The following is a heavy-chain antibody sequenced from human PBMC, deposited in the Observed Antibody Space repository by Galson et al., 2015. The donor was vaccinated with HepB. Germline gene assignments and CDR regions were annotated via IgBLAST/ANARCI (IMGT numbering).Heavy chain of an antibody. CDR2: ISGSGGST. CDR1: GFTFSSYA. D-gene: IGHD6-13*01. CDR3: AKDRRGGYGYSSSWTPFDY. V-gene: IGHV3-23*01. Sequence: SLRLSCAASGFTFSSYAMSWVRQAPGKGLEWVSAISGSGGSTYYADSVKGRFTISRDNSKNTLYLQMNSLRAEDTAVYYCAKDRRGGYGYSSSWTPFDYWGQGTLVTVSS. J-gene: IGHJ4*02.